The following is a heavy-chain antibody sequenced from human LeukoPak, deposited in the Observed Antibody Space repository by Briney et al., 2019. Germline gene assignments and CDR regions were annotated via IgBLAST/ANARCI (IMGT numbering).Heavy chain of an antibody. CDR3: VLAFSSSDYYFDY. Sequence: GESLKTSCKGSGYSFSTNWIGWVRQMPGKGLEWMGIIYPSDSDTRYNPSFQGQVTISVDKSIRTAYLQWSSLKASDTAIYYCVLAFSSSDYYFDYWGQGTLVTVSS. CDR2: IYPSDSDT. V-gene: IGHV5-51*01. CDR1: GYSFSTNW. D-gene: IGHD6-6*01. J-gene: IGHJ4*02.